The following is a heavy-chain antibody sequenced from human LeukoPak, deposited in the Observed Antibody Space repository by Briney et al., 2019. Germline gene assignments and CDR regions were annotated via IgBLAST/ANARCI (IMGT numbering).Heavy chain of an antibody. J-gene: IGHJ4*02. CDR3: ARGGAMVD. CDR1: GFTFSSYA. V-gene: IGHV3-30*04. Sequence: GRSLRLSCAASGFTFSSYAMHWVRQAPGKGLEWVAVISYDGSNKYYADSVKGRFTISRDNSKNTLYLQMNSLRAEDTAVYYCARGGAMVDWGQGTLVTVSS. CDR2: ISYDGSNK. D-gene: IGHD5-18*01.